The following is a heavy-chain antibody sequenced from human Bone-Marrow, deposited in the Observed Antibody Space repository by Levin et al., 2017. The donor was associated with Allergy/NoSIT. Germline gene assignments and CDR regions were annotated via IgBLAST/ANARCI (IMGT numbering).Heavy chain of an antibody. CDR3: ARGPYSSSSDYYYRDYYMDV. J-gene: IGHJ6*03. CDR2: INAGNGDT. Sequence: ASVKVSCKASGYTFTAYAMYWVRQAPGQRLEWMGGINAGNGDTKYSQNFQGRVTVSRDTSATTAYMELSSLGSEDTAVYYCARGPYSSSSDYYYRDYYMDVWGKGTPVTVSS. D-gene: IGHD6-6*01. CDR1: GYTFTAYA. V-gene: IGHV1-3*01.